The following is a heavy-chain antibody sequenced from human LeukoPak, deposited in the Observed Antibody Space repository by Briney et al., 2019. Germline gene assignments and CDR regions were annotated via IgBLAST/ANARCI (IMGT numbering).Heavy chain of an antibody. D-gene: IGHD1-26*01. J-gene: IGHJ4*02. Sequence: GGSLRLSCAASGFTFDDYGMSWVRQVPGKGLEWVSGVIRNGGSTDYADSVKGRFTISRDNSKNTLYLQMNSLRAEDTAVYYCGRGSSIDYWGQGTLVTVSS. CDR2: VIRNGGST. V-gene: IGHV3-20*04. CDR3: GRGSSIDY. CDR1: GFTFDDYG.